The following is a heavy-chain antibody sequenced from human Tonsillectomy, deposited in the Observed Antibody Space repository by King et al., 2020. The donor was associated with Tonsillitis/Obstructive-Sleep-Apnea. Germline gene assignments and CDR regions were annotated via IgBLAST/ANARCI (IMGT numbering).Heavy chain of an antibody. D-gene: IGHD2-2*01. Sequence: VQLVESGGGLVQPGGSLRLSCAASGFTFSTYAMSWVRQAPGKGLEWVSAISGSGGSSYYADSVKGRFTISRDNSKNTLYLQINSLRAEDTAVYYCAKSISSSSRKPFDLWGRGTLVTVSS. V-gene: IGHV3-23*04. J-gene: IGHJ2*01. CDR2: ISGSGGSS. CDR1: GFTFSTYA. CDR3: AKSISSSSRKPFDL.